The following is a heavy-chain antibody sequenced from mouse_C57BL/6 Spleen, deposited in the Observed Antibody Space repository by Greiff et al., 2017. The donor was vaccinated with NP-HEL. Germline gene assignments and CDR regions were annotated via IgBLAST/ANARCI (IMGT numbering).Heavy chain of an antibody. J-gene: IGHJ3*01. V-gene: IGHV1-4*01. CDR2: INPSSGYT. CDR3: ARSTGANWEFAY. CDR1: GYTFTSYT. Sequence: VQLQQSGAELARPGASVKMSCKASGYTFTSYTMHWVKQRPGQGLEWIGYINPSSGYTKYNQKFKDKATLTVDKPSSTAYMQLSSLTSEDSAVYYCARSTGANWEFAYWGQGTLVTVSA. D-gene: IGHD4-1*01.